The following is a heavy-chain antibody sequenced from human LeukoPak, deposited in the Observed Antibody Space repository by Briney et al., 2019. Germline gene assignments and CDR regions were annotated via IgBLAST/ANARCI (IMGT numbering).Heavy chain of an antibody. V-gene: IGHV1-2*02. J-gene: IGHJ4*02. CDR2: INLSTGDT. Sequence: ASVKVSCKPSGYIFIGYYMHWMRQAPGQGLEWMGWINLSTGDTNYAQKFQGRVTMTRDTSIRTAYMEMSRLRDDDTALYYCAIWAGGNAPVASFDYWGQGTLVTVSS. CDR1: GYIFIGYY. CDR3: AIWAGGNAPVASFDY. D-gene: IGHD3-16*01.